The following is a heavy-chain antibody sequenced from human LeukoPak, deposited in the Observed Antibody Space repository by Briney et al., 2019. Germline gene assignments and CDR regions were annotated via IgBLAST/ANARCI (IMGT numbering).Heavy chain of an antibody. V-gene: IGHV1-3*01. CDR2: INAGNGNT. J-gene: IGHJ4*02. Sequence: ASVKVSCKASGYTFTSYAMHWVRQAPGQRLEWMGWINAGNGNTKYSQKFQGRVTITRDTSASTAYMELSSLRSEDTAVYYCARAYCSGGSCYQLDYWGQGTLVTVSS. CDR1: GYTFTSYA. D-gene: IGHD2-15*01. CDR3: ARAYCSGGSCYQLDY.